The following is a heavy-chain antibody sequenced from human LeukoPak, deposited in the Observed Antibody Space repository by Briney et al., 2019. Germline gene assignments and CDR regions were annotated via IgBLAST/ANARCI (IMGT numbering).Heavy chain of an antibody. V-gene: IGHV3-9*01. CDR3: AKDIWGYGMDV. CDR2: ISWNSGSI. D-gene: IGHD7-27*01. Sequence: PGGSLRLSCAASGFTVSSNYMSWVRQAPGKGLEWVSGISWNSGSIGYADSVKGRFTISRDNAKNSLYLQMNSLRAEDTALYYCAKDIWGYGMDVWGQGTTVTVSS. CDR1: GFTVSSNY. J-gene: IGHJ6*02.